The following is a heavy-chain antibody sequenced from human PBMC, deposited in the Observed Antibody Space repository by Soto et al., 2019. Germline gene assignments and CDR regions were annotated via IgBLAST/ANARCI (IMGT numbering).Heavy chain of an antibody. CDR3: ARGGSSSSYYYYPMDV. CDR1: GYRFTTYW. V-gene: IGHV5-51*01. J-gene: IGHJ6*02. Sequence: GESLKISCKGSGYRFTTYWINWVRQMPGKGLEWMGIIYPGDSDTRYSPSFQGQVTISADKSISTAYLRWSSLRASDTAMYYCARGGSSSSYYYYPMDVRGQGTTVTVSS. CDR2: IYPGDSDT. D-gene: IGHD6-6*01.